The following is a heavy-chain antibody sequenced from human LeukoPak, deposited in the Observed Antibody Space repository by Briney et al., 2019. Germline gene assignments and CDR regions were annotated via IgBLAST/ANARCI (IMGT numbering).Heavy chain of an antibody. J-gene: IGHJ4*02. CDR3: ARGRYSSSWYSASPLYFDY. Sequence: GGSLRLSCAASGFTFSSYAMHWVRQAPGKGLEWVTVISYDGSNKYYADSVKGRFTISRDNSKNTLYLQMNSLRAEDTAVYYCARGRYSSSWYSASPLYFDYWGQGTLVTVSS. CDR2: ISYDGSNK. V-gene: IGHV3-30-3*01. CDR1: GFTFSSYA. D-gene: IGHD6-13*01.